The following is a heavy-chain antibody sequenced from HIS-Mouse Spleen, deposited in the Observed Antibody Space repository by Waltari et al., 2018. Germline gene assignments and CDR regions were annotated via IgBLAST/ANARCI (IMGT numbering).Heavy chain of an antibody. D-gene: IGHD2-8*01. Sequence: EVQLLESGGGLVQPGGSLRLSCAASGFTFSSYALSWVRQAPGKGLGWVSAISGSGGSTYYADSVKGRFTISRDNSKNTLYLQMNSLRAEDTAVYYCAKEGVVLMVYANSDYYYGMDVWGQGTTVTVSS. V-gene: IGHV3-23*01. CDR3: AKEGVVLMVYANSDYYYGMDV. CDR1: GFTFSSYA. J-gene: IGHJ6*02. CDR2: ISGSGGST.